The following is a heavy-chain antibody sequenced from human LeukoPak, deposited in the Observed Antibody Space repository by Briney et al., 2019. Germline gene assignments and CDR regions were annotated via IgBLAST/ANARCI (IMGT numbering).Heavy chain of an antibody. CDR2: IRYDGSNK. CDR3: AKGGYCTNGVCYVDDY. Sequence: GGSLRLSCAASGFTFSSYGMHWVRQAPGRGLEWVAFIRYDGSNKYYADSVKGRFTISRDNYKNTLYLQMNSLRAEDTAVYYCAKGGYCTNGVCYVDDYWGQGTLVTVSS. CDR1: GFTFSSYG. J-gene: IGHJ4*02. V-gene: IGHV3-30*02. D-gene: IGHD2-8*01.